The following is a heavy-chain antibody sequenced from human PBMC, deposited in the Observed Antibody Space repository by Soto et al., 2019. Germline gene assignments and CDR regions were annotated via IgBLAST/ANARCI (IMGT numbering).Heavy chain of an antibody. CDR2: IYYSGST. CDR1: GGSISSGGYY. D-gene: IGHD3-3*01. CDR3: ARDTRDFFNYDGMDV. Sequence: SETLSLTCTVSGGSISSGGYYWSWIRQHPGKGLEWIGYIYYSGSTYYNPSLKSRVTISVDTSKNQFSLKLSSVTAADTAVYYCARDTRDFFNYDGMDVWGQGTTVTVSS. J-gene: IGHJ6*02. V-gene: IGHV4-31*03.